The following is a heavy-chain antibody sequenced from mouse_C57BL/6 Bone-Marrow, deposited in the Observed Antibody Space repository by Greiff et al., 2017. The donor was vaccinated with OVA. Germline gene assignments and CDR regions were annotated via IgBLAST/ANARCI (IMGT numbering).Heavy chain of an antibody. CDR1: GYTFTSYG. V-gene: IGHV1-81*01. CDR2: IYPRSGNT. Sequence: VQLQQSGAELARPGASVKLSCKASGYTFTSYGISWVKQRTGPGLEWIGEIYPRSGNTYYNEKFKGKATLTAEKSSSTAYMELRSLTSEDSAVYFCARRPHYYGSSHFDYWGQGTTLTVSS. D-gene: IGHD1-1*01. CDR3: ARRPHYYGSSHFDY. J-gene: IGHJ2*01.